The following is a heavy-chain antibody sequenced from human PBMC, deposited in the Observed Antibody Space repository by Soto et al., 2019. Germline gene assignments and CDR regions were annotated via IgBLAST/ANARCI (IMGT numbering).Heavy chain of an antibody. J-gene: IGHJ4*02. D-gene: IGHD2-15*01. CDR2: IYYSGST. V-gene: IGHV4-59*08. CDR3: ASWECSGGSCYFFY. CDR1: GGSISSYY. Sequence: SETLSLTCTVSGGSISSYYWSWIRQPPGKGLEWIGYIYYSGSTNYNPSLKSRVTISVDTSKNQFSLKLSSVTAADTAIYYCASWECSGGSCYFFYWGQGTLVTVSS.